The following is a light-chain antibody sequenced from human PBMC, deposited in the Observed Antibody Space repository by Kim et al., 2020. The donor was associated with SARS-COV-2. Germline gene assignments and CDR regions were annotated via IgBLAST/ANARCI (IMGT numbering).Light chain of an antibody. CDR2: DST. J-gene: IGLJ2*01. CDR3: LLSYSGLVF. CDR1: TGAVTSGHF. V-gene: IGLV7-46*01. Sequence: PRGTVTLTCASNTGAVTSGHFPSLFQRKPGQAPRTLIYDSTHKPSWSPARFSGSLLRGNSALTLSGAQPEEDADYYCLLSYSGLVFFGGGTQLTVL.